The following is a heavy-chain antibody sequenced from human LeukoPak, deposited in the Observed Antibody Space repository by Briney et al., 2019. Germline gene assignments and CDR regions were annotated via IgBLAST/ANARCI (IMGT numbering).Heavy chain of an antibody. CDR3: AGSQYSGSWHDAFDI. J-gene: IGHJ3*02. Sequence: SVKVSCKASGGTFSRYAISWVRQAPGQGLEWMGGIIPIFGTANYAQKFQGRVTITTDESTSTAYMELSSLRSEDTAVYYCAGSQYSGSWHDAFDIWGQGTMVTVPS. V-gene: IGHV1-69*05. CDR1: GGTFSRYA. CDR2: IIPIFGTA. D-gene: IGHD6-13*01.